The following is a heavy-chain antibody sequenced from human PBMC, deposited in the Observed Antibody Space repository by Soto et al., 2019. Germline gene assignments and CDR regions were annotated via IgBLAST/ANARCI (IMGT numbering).Heavy chain of an antibody. CDR1: GITFRSYA. CDR2: ISGSGGST. CDR3: AQAGWLDPHFDY. D-gene: IGHD6-19*01. Sequence: EVQVLESGGGLVQPGGSLRLSCAASGITFRSYAMSWVRQAPGKGLEWVSAISGSGGSTYYADSVKGRFTISRDNSKNTLYLQMNSLRGGDTAVYYCAQAGWLDPHFDYWGQGTLVTVSS. V-gene: IGHV3-23*01. J-gene: IGHJ4*02.